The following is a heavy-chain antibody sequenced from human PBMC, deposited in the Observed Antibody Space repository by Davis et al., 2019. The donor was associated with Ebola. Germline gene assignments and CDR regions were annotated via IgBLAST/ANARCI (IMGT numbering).Heavy chain of an antibody. D-gene: IGHD3-10*01. Sequence: PGGSLRLSCAASGFTFSSYSMNWVRQAPGKGLEWVSYISSSSNTIYYADSVKGRFTISRDNAKNSLYLQMNSLRDEDTAVYYCARAHEVQGDLFAFDIWGQGTMVTVSS. CDR2: ISSSSNTI. CDR1: GFTFSSYS. CDR3: ARAHEVQGDLFAFDI. V-gene: IGHV3-48*02. J-gene: IGHJ3*02.